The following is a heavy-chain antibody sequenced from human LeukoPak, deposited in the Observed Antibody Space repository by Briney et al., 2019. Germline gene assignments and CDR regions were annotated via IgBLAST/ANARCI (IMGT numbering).Heavy chain of an antibody. J-gene: IGHJ6*03. CDR1: GFTFSSYA. Sequence: GGSLRLSCAASGFTFSSYAMSWVRQAPGKGLEWVSAISGSGGSTYYADSVRGRFTISRDNSKNTLFLQMNSLRREDTAVYYCTKLYTDYYHYIDVWGKGTTVTVSS. CDR3: TKLYTDYYHYIDV. CDR2: ISGSGGST. V-gene: IGHV3-23*01. D-gene: IGHD2-2*02.